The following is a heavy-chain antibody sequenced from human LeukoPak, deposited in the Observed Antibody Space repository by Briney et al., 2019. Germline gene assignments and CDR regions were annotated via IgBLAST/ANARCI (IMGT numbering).Heavy chain of an antibody. CDR1: GFPVSSSYY. CDR2: IYHSGST. CDR3: ARDVSYYYHYMDV. J-gene: IGHJ6*03. V-gene: IGHV4-38-2*02. D-gene: IGHD5/OR15-5a*01. Sequence: PSETLSLTCTVSGFPVSSSYYWVWIRQPPGKGLEWIGSIYHSGSTYYNPSLKSRVTISLDTSKNQFSLKLSSVTAADTAVYYCARDVSYYYHYMDVWGKGTTVTVSS.